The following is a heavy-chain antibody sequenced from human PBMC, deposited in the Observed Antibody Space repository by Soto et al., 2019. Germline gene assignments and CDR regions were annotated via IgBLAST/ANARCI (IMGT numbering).Heavy chain of an antibody. CDR1: GGSISSYY. V-gene: IGHV4-59*01. Sequence: KTSETLSLTCTVSGGSISSYYWSWIRQPPGKGLEWIGYIYYSGSTNYNPSLKSRVTISVDTSKNQFSLKLSSVTAADTAVYYCARGKRTMVKYYYYYYGMDVWGQGTTVTVSS. CDR3: ARGKRTMVKYYYYYYGMDV. D-gene: IGHD3-10*01. J-gene: IGHJ6*02. CDR2: IYYSGST.